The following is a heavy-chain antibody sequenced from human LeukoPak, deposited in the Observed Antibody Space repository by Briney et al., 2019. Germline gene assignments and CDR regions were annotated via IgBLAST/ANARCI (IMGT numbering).Heavy chain of an antibody. D-gene: IGHD1-1*01. J-gene: IGHJ6*02. V-gene: IGHV3-66*01. CDR2: IDDAGT. Sequence: PGGSLRLSCAASGFSVSHNYLNWVRQAPGRGLEWVSSIDDAGTHYAESVKGRFDISRDISKNTVSLHLNNVRADDTGLYYCAREGGSLTKVTYYGLDIWGPGTTVTVSS. CDR3: AREGGSLTKVTYYGLDI. CDR1: GFSVSHNY.